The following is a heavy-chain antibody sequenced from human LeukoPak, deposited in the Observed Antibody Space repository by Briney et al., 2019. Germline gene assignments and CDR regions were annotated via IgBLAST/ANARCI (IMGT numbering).Heavy chain of an antibody. V-gene: IGHV3-53*01. CDR1: GFTVSSNS. CDR3: ARRAGAYSHPYDY. D-gene: IGHD4/OR15-4a*01. J-gene: IGHJ4*02. CDR2: IYSDKT. Sequence: GGSLRLSCTVSGFTVSSNSMSWVRQAPGKGLEWVSFIYSDKTHYSDSVKGRFTISRVNSKNTLYLQMNSLRAEDTAVYYCARRAGAYSHPYDYWGQGTLVTVSS.